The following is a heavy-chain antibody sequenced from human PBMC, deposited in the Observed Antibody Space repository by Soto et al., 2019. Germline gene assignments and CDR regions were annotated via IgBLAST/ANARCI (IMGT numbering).Heavy chain of an antibody. CDR3: VCDDNRRF. V-gene: IGHV3-21*01. J-gene: IGHJ4*02. CDR2: IGRTGIDR. Sequence: EIQLVESGGGLVKPGGSLRLSCAASGLTFSIYTMNWVRQAPGKGLEFVSSIGRTGIDRYYIDSVKGRFTISRDNAQKSLYLQMNGLRVEDTALYYCVCDDNRRFWGQGTLVTVSS. D-gene: IGHD1-1*01. CDR1: GLTFSIYT.